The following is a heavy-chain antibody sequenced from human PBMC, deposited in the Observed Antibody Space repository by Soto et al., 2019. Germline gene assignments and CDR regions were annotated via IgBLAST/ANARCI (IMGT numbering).Heavy chain of an antibody. D-gene: IGHD3-10*01. CDR1: GGTFSSYA. CDR2: IIPIFGTA. J-gene: IGHJ4*02. V-gene: IGHV1-69*13. CDR3: ASDRSMVRGSYYFDY. Sequence: SVKVSCKASGGTFSSYAISWVRQAPGQGLEWMGGIIPIFGTANYAQKFQGRVTITADESTSTAYMELSSLRSEDTAVYYCASDRSMVRGSYYFDYWGQGTLVTVSS.